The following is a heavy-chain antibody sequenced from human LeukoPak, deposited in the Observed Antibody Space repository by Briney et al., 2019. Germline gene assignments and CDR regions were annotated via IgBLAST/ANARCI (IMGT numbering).Heavy chain of an antibody. D-gene: IGHD3-10*01. CDR2: IYYSGPT. Sequence: SETLSLTCAVSGASIKSHYWSWIRQPPGKGLEWIGYIYYSGPTNYNPPLKSRVTISADTSKSRFSLRLSAVTAADTAVYFCGRYYYGAGYFDYWGQGILVTVSS. V-gene: IGHV4-59*11. CDR1: GASIKSHY. CDR3: GRYYYGAGYFDY. J-gene: IGHJ4*02.